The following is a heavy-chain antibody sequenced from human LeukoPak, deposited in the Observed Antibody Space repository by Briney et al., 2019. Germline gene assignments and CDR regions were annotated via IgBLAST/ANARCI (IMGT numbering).Heavy chain of an antibody. CDR3: AREAPGGDTYYDFWSGYITPAAFDI. V-gene: IGHV1-18*01. CDR2: ISAYNGNT. D-gene: IGHD3-3*01. CDR1: GYTFTSYG. J-gene: IGHJ3*02. Sequence: ASVKVSCKASGYTFTSYGISWVRQAPGQGLEWMGWISAYNGNTNYPQKLQGRVTMTTDTSTSTADMEMRSLRSDDTAVYYCAREAPGGDTYYDFWSGYITPAAFDIWGQGTMVTVSS.